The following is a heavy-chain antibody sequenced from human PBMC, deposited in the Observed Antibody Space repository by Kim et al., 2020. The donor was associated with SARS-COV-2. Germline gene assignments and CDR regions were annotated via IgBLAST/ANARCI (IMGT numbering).Heavy chain of an antibody. Sequence: ASVKVSCKASGYTFTSYGISWVRQAPGQGLEWMGWISAYNGNTNYAQKLQGRVTMTTDTSTSTAYMELRSLRSDDTAVYYCARAEELLWFGEQGSWFDPWGQGTLVTVSS. D-gene: IGHD3-10*01. V-gene: IGHV1-18*01. J-gene: IGHJ5*02. CDR3: ARAEELLWFGEQGSWFDP. CDR1: GYTFTSYG. CDR2: ISAYNGNT.